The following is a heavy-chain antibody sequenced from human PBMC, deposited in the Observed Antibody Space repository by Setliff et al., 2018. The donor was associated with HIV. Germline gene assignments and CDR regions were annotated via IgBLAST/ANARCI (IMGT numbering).Heavy chain of an antibody. CDR1: GFTFSNFW. CDR3: ARDGAREYYAFWNGPWDAFDI. V-gene: IGHV3-7*01. D-gene: IGHD3-3*01. Sequence: PGGSLRLSCAVSGFTFSNFWMSWVRQAPGKGLEWVANIKEDGSEKNYVDSVEGRFTISRDNAKNSLYLQMNNLRAADTAVYYCARDGAREYYAFWNGPWDAFDIWGQGTVVTVSS. J-gene: IGHJ3*02. CDR2: IKEDGSEK.